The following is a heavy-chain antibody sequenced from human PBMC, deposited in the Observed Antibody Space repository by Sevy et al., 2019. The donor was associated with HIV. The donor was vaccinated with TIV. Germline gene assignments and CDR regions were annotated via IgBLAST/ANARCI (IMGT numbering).Heavy chain of an antibody. D-gene: IGHD3-16*01. CDR1: GFIFSNYA. CDR3: ARYWGRNGHSIDY. J-gene: IGHJ4*02. Sequence: GGSLRLSCATSGFIFSNYAMHWIRQAPGKGLEWVAVIWYDGNDKYYADSVKGRFTISRDNSKNTLYLQMNSLRVEDTAVYYCARYWGRNGHSIDYWGQGTLVTVSS. CDR2: IWYDGNDK. V-gene: IGHV3-33*01.